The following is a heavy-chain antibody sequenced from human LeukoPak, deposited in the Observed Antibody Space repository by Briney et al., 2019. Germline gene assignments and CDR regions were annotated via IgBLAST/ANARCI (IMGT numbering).Heavy chain of an antibody. CDR1: GFTFIDYD. J-gene: IGHJ4*02. CDR3: VRGGIQVSGIDEFDY. CDR2: IGIRGDT. Sequence: GGSLRLSCAASGFTFIDYDMHWVRQVIGKGLEWVSAIGIRGDTHYSGSVKGRFTISRENAESSLYLQMNSLRAEDTAVYYCVRGGIQVSGIDEFDYWGQGTLVTVSS. V-gene: IGHV3-13*01. D-gene: IGHD6-19*01.